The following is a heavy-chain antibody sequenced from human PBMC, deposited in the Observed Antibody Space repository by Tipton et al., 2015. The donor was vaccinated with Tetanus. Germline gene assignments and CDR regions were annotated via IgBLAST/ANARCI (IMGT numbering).Heavy chain of an antibody. CDR2: IYYSGST. J-gene: IGHJ6*02. Sequence: TLSLTCTVSGGSISSGGYYWSWIRQHPGKGLEWIGYIYYSGSTYYDPSLKSRVTISVDTSKNQFSLKLSSVTAADTAVYYCARGLLRATVGTYYYYGMDVWGQGTPVTVSS. CDR3: ARGLLRATVGTYYYYGMDV. V-gene: IGHV4-31*03. D-gene: IGHD4-11*01. CDR1: GGSISSGGYY.